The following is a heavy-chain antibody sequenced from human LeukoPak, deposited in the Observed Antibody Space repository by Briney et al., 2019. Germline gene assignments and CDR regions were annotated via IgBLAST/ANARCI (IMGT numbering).Heavy chain of an antibody. V-gene: IGHV4-34*01. CDR2: INHSGST. J-gene: IGHJ5*02. Sequence: SETLSLTCAVYGGSFSGYYWSWIRQPPGKGLEWIGEINHSGSTNYNPSLKSRVTISVDTSKNQFSLKLSSVTAADTAVYYCARDGRSFDSSSVNWFDPWGQGTLVTVSS. CDR3: ARDGRSFDSSSVNWFDP. D-gene: IGHD6-6*01. CDR1: GGSFSGYY.